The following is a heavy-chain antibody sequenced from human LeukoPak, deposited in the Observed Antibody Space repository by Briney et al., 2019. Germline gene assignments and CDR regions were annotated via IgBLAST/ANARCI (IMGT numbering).Heavy chain of an antibody. D-gene: IGHD4-17*01. CDR1: GGTFTKYG. Sequence: SSVKVSCKASGGTFTKYGISWVRQAPGQGLEWMGRIIPLVGRANYAQKFQGRVMITADKSMSTAYMELSSLRSEDTAVYYCAREAEYGDYLFDYWGQGTLVTISS. CDR3: AREAEYGDYLFDY. J-gene: IGHJ4*02. V-gene: IGHV1-69*04. CDR2: IIPLVGRA.